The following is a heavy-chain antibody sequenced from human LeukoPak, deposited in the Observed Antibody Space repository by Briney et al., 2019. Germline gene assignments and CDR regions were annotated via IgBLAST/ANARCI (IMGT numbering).Heavy chain of an antibody. CDR1: GFTFDDCA. J-gene: IGHJ4*02. V-gene: IGHV3-23*01. CDR3: AKDLTWGYCSGGSCYTDY. Sequence: GGSLRLSCSASGFTFDDCAMHWVRQAPGKGLEWVSAISGSGCSTYYADSVKGRFTISRDNSKNTLYLQMNSLRAEETAVYYCAKDLTWGYCSGGSCYTDYWGQGTLVTVSS. CDR2: ISGSGCST. D-gene: IGHD2-15*01.